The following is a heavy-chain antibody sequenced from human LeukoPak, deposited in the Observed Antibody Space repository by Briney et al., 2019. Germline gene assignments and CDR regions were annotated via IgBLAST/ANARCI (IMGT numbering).Heavy chain of an antibody. CDR3: AREGYSYGPGALDY. Sequence: GGSLRLSCAASGFTVSSNYMSWVRQAPGKGLEWVSVIYSGGSTYYADSVKGRFTISRDNSKNTLYLQMNSLRAEDTAVCYCAREGYSYGPGALDYWGQGTLVTVSS. D-gene: IGHD5-18*01. CDR1: GFTVSSNY. V-gene: IGHV3-66*01. J-gene: IGHJ4*02. CDR2: IYSGGST.